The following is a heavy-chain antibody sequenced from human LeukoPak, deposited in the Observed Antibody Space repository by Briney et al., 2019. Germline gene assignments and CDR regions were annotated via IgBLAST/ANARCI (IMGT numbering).Heavy chain of an antibody. CDR2: ITSRSTYI. D-gene: IGHD1-26*01. V-gene: IGHV3-21*01. CDR3: ARTTSGATFSDYYYYHMDV. Sequence: GGSLRLSCAASGFTFSSYSMNWVRQAPGKGLEWVSSITSRSTYIQYADAVKGRFTISRDNAKNSLYLQMSSLRAEDAALYYCARTTSGATFSDYYYYHMDVWGKGTTVTVS. J-gene: IGHJ6*03. CDR1: GFTFSSYS.